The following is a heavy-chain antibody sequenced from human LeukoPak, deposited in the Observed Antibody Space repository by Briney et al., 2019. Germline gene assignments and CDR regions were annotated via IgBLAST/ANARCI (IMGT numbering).Heavy chain of an antibody. CDR2: INPGGGST. CDR1: GYTFTSYY. CDR3: ARGVAARTFDY. V-gene: IGHV1-46*01. Sequence: ASVKVSCEASGYTFTSYYMHWVRQAPGQGLEWMGIINPGGGSTSYAQKFQGRVTMTRDMSTSTVYMELSSLRSEDTAVYYCARGVAARTFDYWGQGTLVTVSS. J-gene: IGHJ4*02. D-gene: IGHD6-6*01.